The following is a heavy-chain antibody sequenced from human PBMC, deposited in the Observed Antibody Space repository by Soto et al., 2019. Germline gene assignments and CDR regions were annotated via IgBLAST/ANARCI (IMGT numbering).Heavy chain of an antibody. J-gene: IGHJ6*02. CDR1: GFTLRTAW. CDR2: IKRESDGGTT. Sequence: EVQLVESGGGLVKTGGCLRLACAASGFTLRTAWMNWVRQAPGKGLEWVGRIKRESDGGTTDYGVSVRGRFTISRDESQNTLYLQMNSRGTEDTAVYYCATEPYFYDSSGVDVWGQGTTVTVSS. CDR3: ATEPYFYDSSGVDV. V-gene: IGHV3-15*07.